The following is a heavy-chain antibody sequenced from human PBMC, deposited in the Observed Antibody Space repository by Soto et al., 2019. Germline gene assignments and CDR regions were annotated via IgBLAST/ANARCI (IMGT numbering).Heavy chain of an antibody. CDR3: AYLPCSGGTCYWFSFSGMDV. D-gene: IGHD2-15*01. J-gene: IGHJ6*02. CDR1: GFSLSTSGVG. CDR2: IYWDDDK. Sequence: QITLKESGPTLVKPTQTLTLTCTFSGFSLSTSGVGVAWIRQPPGKALEWLALIYWDDDKRYRPSLESRLTITNATSKNPVLLTMTNMASVDTAPYYCAYLPCSGGTCYWFSFSGMDVWGQGPTVTVSS. V-gene: IGHV2-5*02.